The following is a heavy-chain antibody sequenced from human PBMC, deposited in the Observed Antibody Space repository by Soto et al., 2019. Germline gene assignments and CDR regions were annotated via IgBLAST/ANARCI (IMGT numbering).Heavy chain of an antibody. CDR1: GGSISSGGYY. V-gene: IGHV4-31*03. CDR2: IYYSGST. D-gene: IGHD4-17*01. J-gene: IGHJ5*02. Sequence: QVQLQESGPGLVKPSQTLSLTCTVSGGSISSGGYYWSWIRQHPGKGLEWIGYIYYSGSTYYNPSLKSRVTISVDTSKNQFSLKLSAVTAADTAVHYCARDRGTVTSADWFDPCGQGTLVTVSS. CDR3: ARDRGTVTSADWFDP.